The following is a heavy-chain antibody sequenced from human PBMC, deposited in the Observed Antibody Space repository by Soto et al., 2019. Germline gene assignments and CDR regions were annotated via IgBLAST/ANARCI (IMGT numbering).Heavy chain of an antibody. V-gene: IGHV1-8*01. CDR2: MNPNSGNT. J-gene: IGHJ6*03. D-gene: IGHD2-15*01. CDR1: GYTFTSYD. CDR3: ARQRVVAATQVHLFYYYYFMAV. Sequence: ASVKVSCKASGYTFTSYDINWVRQATGQGLEWMGWMNPNSGNTGYAQKFQGRVTMTRNTSISTAYMELSSLRSEDTAVYYCARQRVVAATQVHLFYYYYFMAVWGKGNTVTVSS.